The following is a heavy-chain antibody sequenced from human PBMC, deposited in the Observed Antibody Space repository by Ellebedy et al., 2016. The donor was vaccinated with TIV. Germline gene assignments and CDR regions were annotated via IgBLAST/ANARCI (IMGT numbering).Heavy chain of an antibody. CDR3: ARERSRTDTAMVTAHAFDI. CDR1: GGSISSSNW. Sequence: MPSETLSLTCAVSGGSISSSNWWSWVRQPPGKGLEWIGEIYHSGSTNYNPSLKSRVTISVDKSKNQFSLKLSSVTAADTAVYYCARERSRTDTAMVTAHAFDIWGQGTMVTVSS. D-gene: IGHD5-18*01. CDR2: IYHSGST. J-gene: IGHJ3*02. V-gene: IGHV4-4*02.